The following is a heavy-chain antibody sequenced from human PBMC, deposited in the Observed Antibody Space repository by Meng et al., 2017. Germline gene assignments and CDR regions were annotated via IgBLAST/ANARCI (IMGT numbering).Heavy chain of an antibody. V-gene: IGHV1-69*06. CDR3: ARGTTAGYYYGMDV. CDR1: GYTFTGYY. CDR2: IIPIFGTA. Sequence: SVKVSCKASGYTFTGYYMHWVRQAPGQGLEWMGGIIPIFGTANYAQKFQGRVTITADKSTSTAYMELSSLRSEDTAVYYCARGTTAGYYYGMDVWGQGTMVTVSS. J-gene: IGHJ6*02. D-gene: IGHD4-17*01.